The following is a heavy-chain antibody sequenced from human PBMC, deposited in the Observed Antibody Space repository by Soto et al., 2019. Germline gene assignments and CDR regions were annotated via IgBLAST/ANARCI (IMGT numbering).Heavy chain of an antibody. J-gene: IGHJ6*04. CDR1: GGSISSYY. Sequence: SETLSLTCTVSGGSISSYYWSWIRQPPGKGLEWIGYIYYSGSTNYNPSLKSRVTISVDTSKNQFSLKLSSVTAADTAVYYCARLWFGELWESLDVWGKGTTVTVSS. D-gene: IGHD3-10*01. CDR3: ARLWFGELWESLDV. V-gene: IGHV4-59*08. CDR2: IYYSGST.